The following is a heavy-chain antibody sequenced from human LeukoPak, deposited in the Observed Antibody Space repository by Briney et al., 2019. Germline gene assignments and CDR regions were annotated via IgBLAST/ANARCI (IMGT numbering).Heavy chain of an antibody. J-gene: IGHJ6*02. CDR1: GYTFTSYG. CDR2: IIPIFGTA. V-gene: IGHV1-69*13. CDR3: ARQPFAPSSTTEYYYYGMDV. Sequence: SVKVSCKASGYTFTSYGISWVRQAPGQGLEWMGGIIPIFGTANYAQKFQGRVTITADESTSTAYMELSSLRSEDTAVYYCARQPFAPSSTTEYYYYGMDVWGQGTTVTVSS. D-gene: IGHD2-2*01.